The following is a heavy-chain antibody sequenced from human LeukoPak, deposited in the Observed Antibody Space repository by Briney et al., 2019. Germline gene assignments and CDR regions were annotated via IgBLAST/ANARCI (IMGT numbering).Heavy chain of an antibody. V-gene: IGHV3-66*01. CDR3: ARDHGYSRAFDI. Sequence: WGSLRLSCAASGFTVSRNYMNWVRQAPGKGLEWVSVIYSGGSTYYADSVKGRFIISRDNSKNTLYLQMNCLRVEDTAVYYCARDHGYSRAFDIWGQGTMVTVSS. D-gene: IGHD5-24*01. CDR1: GFTVSRNY. CDR2: IYSGGST. J-gene: IGHJ3*02.